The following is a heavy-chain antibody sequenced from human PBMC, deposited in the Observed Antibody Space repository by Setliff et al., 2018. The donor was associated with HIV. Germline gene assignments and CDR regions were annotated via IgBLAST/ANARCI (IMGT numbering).Heavy chain of an antibody. Sequence: GESLKISCQGSGFNFRTSWIGWVRQMPGKGLEWMGIIYPGDSKMHYSPSFQGRVTLSADKSISTAYLQWSSLQTSDSGMYYCARGIAALTASFDYWGQGSLVTVSS. CDR2: IYPGDSKM. CDR3: ARGIAALTASFDY. V-gene: IGHV5-51*01. CDR1: GFNFRTSW. J-gene: IGHJ4*02. D-gene: IGHD2-21*02.